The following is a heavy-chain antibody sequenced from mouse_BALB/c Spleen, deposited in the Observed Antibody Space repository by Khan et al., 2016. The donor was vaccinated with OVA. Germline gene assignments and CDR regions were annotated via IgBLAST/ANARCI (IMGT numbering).Heavy chain of an antibody. CDR1: GYNFTSYW. J-gene: IGHJ3*01. Sequence: QVQLQQSGAELVKPGASVKLSCKTSGYNFTSYWIQWVKQRPGQGLGWIGQIFPGTGTTYYNENFKGKATLTVDTTSNTAYMQFSSLTSEDSAVYFCARGYFGNYEFAYWGQGTLVTVSP. D-gene: IGHD2-1*01. CDR2: IFPGTGTT. CDR3: ARGYFGNYEFAY. V-gene: IGHV1S132*01.